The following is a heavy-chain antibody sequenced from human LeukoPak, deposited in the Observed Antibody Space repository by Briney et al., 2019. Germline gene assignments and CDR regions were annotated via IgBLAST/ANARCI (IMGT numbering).Heavy chain of an antibody. D-gene: IGHD2-8*01. J-gene: IGHJ4*02. CDR2: ISPDGSTT. Sequence: GGSLRLSCAASGFTFVIHDMGWVRQVPGKGLDWVSEISPDGSTTHYLDSVKGRFIISRDNSENTLYLQMNSLRAEDTAVYYCAGIHYWTKWGQGTLVTVSS. CDR1: GFTFVIHD. V-gene: IGHV3-23*01. CDR3: AGIHYWTK.